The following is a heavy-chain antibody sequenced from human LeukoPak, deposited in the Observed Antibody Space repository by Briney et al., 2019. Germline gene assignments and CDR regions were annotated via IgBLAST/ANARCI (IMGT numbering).Heavy chain of an antibody. J-gene: IGHJ5*02. D-gene: IGHD3-22*01. CDR1: GGTFSSYA. CDR3: ARTYYYDSSGYYYEYNWFDP. CDR2: IIPIFGTA. V-gene: IGHV1-69*05. Sequence: SVKVSCEASGGTFSSYAISWVRQAPGQGLEWMGGIIPIFGTANYAQKFQGRVTITTDESTSTAYMELSSLGSEDTAVYYCARTYYYDSSGYYYEYNWFDPWGQGTLVTVSS.